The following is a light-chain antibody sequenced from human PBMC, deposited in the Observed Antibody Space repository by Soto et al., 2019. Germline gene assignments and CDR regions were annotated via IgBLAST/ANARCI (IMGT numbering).Light chain of an antibody. Sequence: EIGVTQSPGTLSLSPGERATLSCRASQSLSSNYLAWYQQRPGQPPSLLVYGASSRSTGIPDRFSGSGSGTDFALTISRLEPADSAVYYCHQYDNAPFTFGPGTRVGIK. V-gene: IGKV3-20*01. CDR1: QSLSSNY. CDR3: HQYDNAPFT. CDR2: GAS. J-gene: IGKJ3*01.